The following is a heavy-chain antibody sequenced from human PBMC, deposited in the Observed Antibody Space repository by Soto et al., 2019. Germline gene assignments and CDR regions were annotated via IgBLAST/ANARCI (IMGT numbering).Heavy chain of an antibody. CDR1: GGSISSSSYY. J-gene: IGHJ4*02. CDR2: IYYSGGT. D-gene: IGHD2-2*01. CDR3: VRPRTASSSGYFDY. V-gene: IGHV4-39*01. Sequence: QLQLQESGPGLVKPSETLSLTCTVSGGSISSSSYYWGWIRQPPGKGLEWIGSIYYSGGTYYNPSLESRVTISVDTSKSQFSLILSSVTAADTAVYYCVRPRTASSSGYFDYWGQGTLVTVSS.